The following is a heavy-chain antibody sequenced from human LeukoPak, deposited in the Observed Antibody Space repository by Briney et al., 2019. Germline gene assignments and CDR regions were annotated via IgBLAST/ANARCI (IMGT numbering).Heavy chain of an antibody. CDR3: ARDQVGATTTGHAFDI. V-gene: IGHV3-30*02. D-gene: IGHD1-26*01. CDR1: GFTFSSYG. Sequence: GGSLRLSCAASGFTFSSYGMHWVRQASGKGLEWVAFIRYDGSNKYYADSVKGRFTISRDNSKNTLYLQMNSLRAEDTAVYYCARDQVGATTTGHAFDIWGQGTMVTVSS. J-gene: IGHJ3*02. CDR2: IRYDGSNK.